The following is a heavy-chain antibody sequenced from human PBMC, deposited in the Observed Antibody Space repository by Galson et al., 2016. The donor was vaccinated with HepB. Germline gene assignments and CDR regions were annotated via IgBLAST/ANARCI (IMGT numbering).Heavy chain of an antibody. V-gene: IGHV3-48*02. J-gene: IGHJ4*02. D-gene: IGHD3-16*01. CDR3: ARDRRHNYAFFDS. CDR2: ISRTGETF. CDR1: GFSFSSYN. Sequence: SLRLSCAASGFSFSSYNMDWVRRAPGKGLEWVSYISRTGETFYYADSVKGRFTISRDNAKNLLYLQMNSLRDEDTAVYYCARDRRHNYAFFDSWGQGTPIPGSS.